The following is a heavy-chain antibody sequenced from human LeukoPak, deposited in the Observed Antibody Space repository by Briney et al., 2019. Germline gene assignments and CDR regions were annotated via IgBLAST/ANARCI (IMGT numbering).Heavy chain of an antibody. Sequence: SETLSLTCTVSGGSISSYYWSWIRQPAGKGLEWIGRIYTSGSTNYNPSLKSRVTMSVDTSKNQFSLKVSSVTAADTAVYYCARDRVSIAARQYYYYYMDVWGKGTTVTVSS. J-gene: IGHJ6*03. CDR3: ARDRVSIAARQYYYYYMDV. CDR2: IYTSGST. D-gene: IGHD6-6*01. V-gene: IGHV4-4*07. CDR1: GGSISSYY.